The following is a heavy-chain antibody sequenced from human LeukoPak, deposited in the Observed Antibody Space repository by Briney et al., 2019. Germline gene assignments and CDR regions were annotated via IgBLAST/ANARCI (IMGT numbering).Heavy chain of an antibody. Sequence: PGGSLRLSCAASGXTFSTYALTWVRQAPGKGLEWVSIITRSGGTYYADSVKGRFTISRDNSKNTLYLQMNSLRAEDTAVYYCATWVFLGESGYYDYWGQGSLVTVSS. CDR3: ATWVFLGESGYYDY. J-gene: IGHJ4*02. D-gene: IGHD3-10*01. V-gene: IGHV3-23*01. CDR2: ITRSGGT. CDR1: GXTFSTYA.